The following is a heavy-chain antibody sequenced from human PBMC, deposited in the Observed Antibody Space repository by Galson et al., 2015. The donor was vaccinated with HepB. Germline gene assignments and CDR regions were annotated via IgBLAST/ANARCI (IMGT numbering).Heavy chain of an antibody. D-gene: IGHD6-19*01. CDR1: GYTFTGYY. V-gene: IGHV1-2*06. CDR3: ARGKTASGVAGRTRYYYYMDV. Sequence: SVKVSCKASGYTFTGYYMHWVRQAPGQGLEWMGRINPNSGGTNYAQKFQGRVTMTRDTSISTAYMELSRLRSDDTAVYYCARGKTASGVAGRTRYYYYMDVWGKGTTVTVSS. CDR2: INPNSGGT. J-gene: IGHJ6*03.